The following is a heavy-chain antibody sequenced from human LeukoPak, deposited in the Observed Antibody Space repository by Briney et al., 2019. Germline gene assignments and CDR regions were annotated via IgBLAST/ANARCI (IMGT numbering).Heavy chain of an antibody. CDR2: MSPNTGNT. CDR1: GYIFTNYD. CDR3: AMGPPENSRSDH. V-gene: IGHV1-8*01. D-gene: IGHD6-13*01. Sequence: ASVKVSCKASGYIFTNYDINWGRHAAGPGLEWLGWMSPNTGNTGYAQKFQVRVTMTRNTSISTAYMELTSLRSDDTAVFYCAMGPPENSRSDHWGQGTLVTVS. J-gene: IGHJ4*02.